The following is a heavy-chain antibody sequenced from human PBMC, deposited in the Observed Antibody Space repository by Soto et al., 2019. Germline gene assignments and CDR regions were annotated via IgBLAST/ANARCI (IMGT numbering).Heavy chain of an antibody. CDR1: GGSISSGGYY. V-gene: IGHV4-31*03. J-gene: IGHJ4*02. CDR2: IYYSGST. CDR3: ARVGRSGYEVLDY. D-gene: IGHD5-12*01. Sequence: SETLSLTCTVSGGSISSGGYYWSWIRQHPGKGLEWIGYIYYSGSTYYNPSLKSRATISVDTSKNQFSLKLSSVTAADTAVYYCARVGRSGYEVLDYWGQGTLVTVSS.